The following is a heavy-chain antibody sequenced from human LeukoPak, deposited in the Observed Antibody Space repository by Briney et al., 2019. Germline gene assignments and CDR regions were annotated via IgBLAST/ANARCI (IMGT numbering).Heavy chain of an antibody. D-gene: IGHD3-16*01. Sequence: GGSLRLSCTASGLTFSTYWVHWVRQAPGKGLVWVSQIKLDGSLASYADSVKGRFTISRDNAKNTLYLQMNTLGTEDTAVYYCVTGHYDSRMYFDLWGRGTLVTVSS. J-gene: IGHJ2*01. CDR3: VTGHYDSRMYFDL. CDR2: IKLDGSLA. CDR1: GLTFSTYW. V-gene: IGHV3-74*01.